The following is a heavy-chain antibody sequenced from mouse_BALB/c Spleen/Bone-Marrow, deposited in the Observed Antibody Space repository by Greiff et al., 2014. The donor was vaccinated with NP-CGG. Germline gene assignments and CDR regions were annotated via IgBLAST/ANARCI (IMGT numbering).Heavy chain of an antibody. V-gene: IGHV1-5*01. CDR2: IYPGNNDA. CDR1: GYTFTNYW. CDR3: ARNMRWVFTS. J-gene: IGHJ2*01. Sequence: VQLKQSGTVLARPGASLRLSCKASGYTFTNYWINWIKQRPGQGLEWIGAIYPGNNDAKYTQKFKAKAKLTAVTSTSTADMELSGLTNEDCAVYYCARNMRWVFTSWRQRTT. D-gene: IGHD1-1*02.